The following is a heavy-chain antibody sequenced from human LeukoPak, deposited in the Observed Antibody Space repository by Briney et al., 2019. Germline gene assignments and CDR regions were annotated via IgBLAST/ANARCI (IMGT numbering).Heavy chain of an antibody. V-gene: IGHV3-21*01. CDR1: GFTFSSYS. CDR3: ARERYCSSTSCLNWFDP. CDR2: ISSSSSYI. D-gene: IGHD2-2*01. J-gene: IGHJ5*02. Sequence: GGSLRLSCAASGFTFSSYSMNWVRQAPGKGLEWVSSISSSSSYIYYADSVKGRFTIYRDNAKNSLYLQMNSLRAEDTAVYYCARERYCSSTSCLNWFDPWGQGTLVTVSS.